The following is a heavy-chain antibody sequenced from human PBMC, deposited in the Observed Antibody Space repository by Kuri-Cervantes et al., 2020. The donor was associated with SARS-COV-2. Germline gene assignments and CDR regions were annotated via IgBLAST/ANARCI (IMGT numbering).Heavy chain of an antibody. CDR3: ASGQWCCSCTSFYEGPWAFDY. CDR1: GFTFSSYW. Sequence: GESLKISCAASGFTFSSYWMHWVRQAPGKGLVWVSRINSDGSSTSYADSVKGRFTISRDNAKNTLYLQMNSLRAEDTAVYYCASGQWCCSCTSFYEGPWAFDYWGQGTLVTVSS. V-gene: IGHV3-74*01. J-gene: IGHJ4*02. CDR2: INSDGSST. D-gene: IGHD2-2*01.